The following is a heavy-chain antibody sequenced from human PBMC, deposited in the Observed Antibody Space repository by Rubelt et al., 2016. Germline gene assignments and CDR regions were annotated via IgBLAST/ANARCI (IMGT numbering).Heavy chain of an antibody. D-gene: IGHD2-15*01. Sequence: EWIGSIYYSGSTYYNPSLKSRVTISVDTSKNQFSLKLSSVTAADTAVYYCARTGGGSWFDYWGQGTLVTVSS. CDR3: ARTGGGSWFDY. CDR2: IYYSGST. V-gene: IGHV4-39*01. J-gene: IGHJ4*02.